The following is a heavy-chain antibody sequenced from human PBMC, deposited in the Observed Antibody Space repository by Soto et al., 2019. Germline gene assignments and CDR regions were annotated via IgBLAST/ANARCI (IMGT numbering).Heavy chain of an antibody. D-gene: IGHD2-8*01. J-gene: IGHJ5*02. CDR1: GYTFNTFG. V-gene: IGHV1-18*01. CDR3: ARGWGKYFGVNDL. Sequence: IQLLQSAGAVKRPGASVKVSCKASGYTFNTFGVTWVRQAPGEGLEWMGCISGYGGKRDYSRKLQGRITLTADPSTSTSYMELRNLTSDDTAVYYCARGWGKYFGVNDLWGQGTLVTVSS. CDR2: ISGYGGKR.